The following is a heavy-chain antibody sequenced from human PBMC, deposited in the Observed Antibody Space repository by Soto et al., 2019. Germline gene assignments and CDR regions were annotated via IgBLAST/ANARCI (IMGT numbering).Heavy chain of an antibody. Sequence: QVQLQESGPGLVKPSQTLSLTCTVSGGSVSSGDYYWSWIRQPPGKGLEWIGYIYYSGSTYYNPSPKSRVIISVDTSKNQFSRKLSSVTAADTAVYYCARGLGGGSLGYYFDYWGQGTLVTVSS. J-gene: IGHJ4*02. CDR1: GGSVSSGDYY. V-gene: IGHV4-30-4*01. CDR2: IYYSGST. CDR3: ARGLGGGSLGYYFDY. D-gene: IGHD3-16*01.